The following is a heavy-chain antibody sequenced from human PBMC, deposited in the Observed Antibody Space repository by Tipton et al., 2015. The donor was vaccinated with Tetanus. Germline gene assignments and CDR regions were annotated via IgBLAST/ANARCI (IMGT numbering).Heavy chain of an antibody. CDR2: IYPGDSDT. V-gene: IGHV5-51*01. J-gene: IGHJ4*02. D-gene: IGHD2-8*01. CDR3: ARAHCTDGVCNFDF. CDR1: GYIFNNYW. Sequence: EVQLVQSGGEVKKPGESLKTSCKGSGYIFNNYWIGWVRQKPGKGLEWMGIIYPGDSDTRYSPSFQGQVTISVDKSINTAYLQWSSLKASDTSMFYCARAHCTDGVCNFDFWGQGALVTVAS.